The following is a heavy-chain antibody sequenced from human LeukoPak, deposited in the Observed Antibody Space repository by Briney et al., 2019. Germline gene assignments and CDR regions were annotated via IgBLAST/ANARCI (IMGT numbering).Heavy chain of an antibody. J-gene: IGHJ4*02. CDR3: ARAEGSGSSFDY. CDR1: GFTFSSYN. D-gene: IGHD3-10*01. V-gene: IGHV3-21*01. Sequence: PGGSLRLSCAASGFTFSSYNMNWVRQAPGKGLEWVSSISSSSTYIYYADSVKGRFTISRDNAKNSLYLQMNSLRVEDTAVYYCARAEGSGSSFDYWGQGTLVTVSS. CDR2: ISSSSTYI.